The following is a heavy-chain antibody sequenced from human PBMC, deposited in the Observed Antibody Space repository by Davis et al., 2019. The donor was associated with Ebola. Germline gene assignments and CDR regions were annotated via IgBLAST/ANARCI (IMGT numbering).Heavy chain of an antibody. D-gene: IGHD1-26*01. CDR1: GGSFSDYY. V-gene: IGHV4-34*01. J-gene: IGHJ4*02. CDR3: ARHFEWELLLDY. CDR2: INHSGST. Sequence: SETLSLTCAVYGGSFSDYYWSWIRQPPGKGLEWIGEINHSGSTNYNPSLKSRVTISVDTSKNQFSLKLSSVTAADTAVYYCARHFEWELLLDYWGQGTLVTVSS.